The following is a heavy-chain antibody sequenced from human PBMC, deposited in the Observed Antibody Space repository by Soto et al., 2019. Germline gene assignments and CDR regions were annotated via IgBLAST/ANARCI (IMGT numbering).Heavy chain of an antibody. CDR2: IYPGDSDT. D-gene: IGHD1-26*01. V-gene: IGHV5-51*01. J-gene: IGHJ6*02. CDR1: GYSCTSYW. Sequence: GESLKISCKGSGYSCTSYWIGWVRQMPGKGLEWMGIIYPGDSDTRYSPSFQGQVTISADKSISTAYLQWSSLKASDTAVYYCTTDLKGYRPRELRYYGMDVWGQGTTVTVSS. CDR3: TTDLKGYRPRELRYYGMDV.